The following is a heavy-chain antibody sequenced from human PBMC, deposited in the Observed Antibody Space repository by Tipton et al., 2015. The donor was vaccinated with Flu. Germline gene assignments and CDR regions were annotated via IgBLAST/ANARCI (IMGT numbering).Heavy chain of an antibody. CDR2: MTSDGPDANNI. D-gene: IGHD3-16*01. CDR3: AREIYARGSYPYDY. CDR1: GFTLNRYW. J-gene: IGHJ4*02. Sequence: GSLRLSCAASGFTLNRYWMYWVRQVPGKGLVWVSRMTSDGPDANNITYADSVKGRFTISRDNAKSTLYLQMNNVRVEDTAVYYCAREIYARGSYPYDYWGQGTLVTVAA. V-gene: IGHV3-74*03.